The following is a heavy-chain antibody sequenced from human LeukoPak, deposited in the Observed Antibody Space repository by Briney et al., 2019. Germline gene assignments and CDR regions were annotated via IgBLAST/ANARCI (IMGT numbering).Heavy chain of an antibody. Sequence: PGGPLRLSCSASGFTFHDYTIHWVRQAPGKGLEWVPLINWDGGTTYYADSVKGRFTISRDNSKNSLYLQMNSLRIEDTALYYCAKERLEKATIPPDFDYWGQGTLVTVSS. J-gene: IGHJ4*02. CDR1: GFTFHDYT. V-gene: IGHV3-43*01. CDR3: AKERLEKATIPPDFDY. CDR2: INWDGGTT. D-gene: IGHD5-24*01.